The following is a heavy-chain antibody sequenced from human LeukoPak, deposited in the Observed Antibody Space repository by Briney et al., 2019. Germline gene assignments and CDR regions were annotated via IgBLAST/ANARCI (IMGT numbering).Heavy chain of an antibody. CDR2: IYPADSDT. D-gene: IGHD3-10*01. CDR1: GYIFTHYW. J-gene: IGHJ4*02. CDR3: ARQSRDGSKTRGYYFDF. Sequence: GESLKISCQVSGYIFTHYWIGWVRHMPGNGLESMGIIYPADSDTKYSPSFQGQVTISADKSISTVYLQWSSLKASDTAMYYCARQSRDGSKTRGYYFDFWGQGTLVTVSS. V-gene: IGHV5-51*01.